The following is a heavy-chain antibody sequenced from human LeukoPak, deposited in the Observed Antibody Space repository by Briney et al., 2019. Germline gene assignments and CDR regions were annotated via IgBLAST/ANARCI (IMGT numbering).Heavy chain of an antibody. CDR1: GFTVSSNY. CDR2: IHYGGST. Sequence: PGGSLRLSCAASGFTVSSNYMSWVRQPPGKGLEWIGSIHYGGSTYYNPSLKSRVTISVDTSKNQFSLKLSSVTAADTAVYYCARLMGNCSGGTCYDYWGQGTLVTVSS. J-gene: IGHJ4*02. V-gene: IGHV4-39*01. D-gene: IGHD2-15*01. CDR3: ARLMGNCSGGTCYDY.